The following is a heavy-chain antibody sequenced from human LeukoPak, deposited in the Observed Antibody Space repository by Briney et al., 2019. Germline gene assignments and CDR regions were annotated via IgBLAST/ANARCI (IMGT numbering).Heavy chain of an antibody. D-gene: IGHD2-2*01. Sequence: SETLSLTCAVYGGSFSGYYWSWIRQPPGKGLEWIGEINHSGSTNYNPSLKSRVTISVDTSKNQFSLKLSSVTAADTAVYYCARGYYCSSTSCYPRYYYYYVDVWGKGTTVTVSS. V-gene: IGHV4-34*01. J-gene: IGHJ6*03. CDR2: INHSGST. CDR3: ARGYYCSSTSCYPRYYYYYVDV. CDR1: GGSFSGYY.